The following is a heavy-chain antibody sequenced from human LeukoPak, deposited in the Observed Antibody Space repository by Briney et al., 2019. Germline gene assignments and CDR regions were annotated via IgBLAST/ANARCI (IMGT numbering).Heavy chain of an antibody. CDR1: GFTFSSYA. D-gene: IGHD6-19*01. J-gene: IGHJ4*02. Sequence: GGSLRLSCAASGFTFSSYAMSWVRQAPGKGLEWVSAISGSGDRAYYADSVKGRFTISRDNSKNTLYLQMNSLRAEDTAVYYCAKSSGWKPYYFDYWGQGTLVTVSS. CDR2: ISGSGDRA. V-gene: IGHV3-23*01. CDR3: AKSSGWKPYYFDY.